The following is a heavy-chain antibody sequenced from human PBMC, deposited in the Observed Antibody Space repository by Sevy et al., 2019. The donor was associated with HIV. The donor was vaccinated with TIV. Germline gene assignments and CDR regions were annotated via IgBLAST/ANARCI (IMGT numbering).Heavy chain of an antibody. CDR3: ARSRLAIVATLDAFDI. Sequence: SETLSLTCTVSGGSISSYYWSWIRQPPGKGLEWIGYIHYSGSTNYNPSLKSRVTISVDTSKNQFSLKLSSLTAADTAVYYCARSRLAIVATLDAFDIWGQGTMVTVSS. CDR2: IHYSGST. D-gene: IGHD5-12*01. CDR1: GGSISSYY. V-gene: IGHV4-59*01. J-gene: IGHJ3*02.